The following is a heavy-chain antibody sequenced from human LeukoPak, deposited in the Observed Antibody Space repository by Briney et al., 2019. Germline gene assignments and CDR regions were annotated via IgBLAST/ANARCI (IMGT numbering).Heavy chain of an antibody. CDR1: GGSVSSGSYY. D-gene: IGHD4-11*01. CDR2: IYYSGST. CDR3: GREGGGGHDYSNYNWFDP. V-gene: IGHV4-61*01. Sequence: SETLSLTCTVSGGSVSSGSYYWSWIRQPPGKGLEWIGYIYYSGSTNYNPFLKSRVTISVDTSKNQFSLKLSSVTAADTAVYDCGREGGGGHDYSNYNWFDPWGQGTLVTVSS. J-gene: IGHJ5*02.